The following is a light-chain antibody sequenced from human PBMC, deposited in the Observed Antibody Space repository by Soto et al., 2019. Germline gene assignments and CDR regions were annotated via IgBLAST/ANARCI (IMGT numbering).Light chain of an antibody. Sequence: QAVVPQPPSASGTPGPRVTISCSGSSSNIGSNTVNWYQQLPGTAPKLLIYSNNQRPSGVPDRISGSKSGTSASLAISGLQSEDEAPDYCSSYAGSNNEIFGGGTKLTVL. CDR3: SSYAGSNNEI. CDR2: SNN. CDR1: SSNIGSNT. J-gene: IGLJ2*01. V-gene: IGLV1-44*01.